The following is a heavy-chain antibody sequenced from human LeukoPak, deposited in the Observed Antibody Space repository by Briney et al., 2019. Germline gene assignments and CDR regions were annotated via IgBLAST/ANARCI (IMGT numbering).Heavy chain of an antibody. CDR3: AKAHYSGYKLLDY. Sequence: GGSLRLSCAASGFTFNSYSMSWVRQAPGKGLEWVSAISGSGGSTYYADSVKGRFTISRDNSKNTLYLQMNSLRAEDTAVYYCAKAHYSGYKLLDYWGQGTLVTVSS. CDR2: ISGSGGST. V-gene: IGHV3-23*01. CDR1: GFTFNSYS. J-gene: IGHJ4*02. D-gene: IGHD5-12*01.